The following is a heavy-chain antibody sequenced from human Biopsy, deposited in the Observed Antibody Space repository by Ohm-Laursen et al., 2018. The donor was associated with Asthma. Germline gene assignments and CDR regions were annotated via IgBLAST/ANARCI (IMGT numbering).Heavy chain of an antibody. D-gene: IGHD4-17*01. CDR1: GFTFRRYW. V-gene: IGHV3-20*01. CDR3: ARDRAVTGLNDAFDT. CDR2: INWNGGST. Sequence: GSLRPSCAASGFTFRRYWMHWVRQAPGKGLEWVSGINWNGGSTGYADSVKGRFTISRDNAKNSLYLQMNSLRAEDTALYHCARDRAVTGLNDAFDTWGQGTMVTVSS. J-gene: IGHJ3*02.